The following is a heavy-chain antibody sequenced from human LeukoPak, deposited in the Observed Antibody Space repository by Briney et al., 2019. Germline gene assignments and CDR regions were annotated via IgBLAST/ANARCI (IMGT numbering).Heavy chain of an antibody. V-gene: IGHV1-69*13. J-gene: IGHJ3*02. CDR3: ARDPPSSDSGYDLRRGDDSFDI. Sequence: SVKVSCKASGGTFSSYAISWVRQAPGQGLEWMGGIIPIFGTANYAQKFQGRVTITADESTSTAYMELSSLRSEDTAVYYCARDPPSSDSGYDLRRGDDSFDIWGQGTMVTVSS. D-gene: IGHD5-12*01. CDR1: GGTFSSYA. CDR2: IIPIFGTA.